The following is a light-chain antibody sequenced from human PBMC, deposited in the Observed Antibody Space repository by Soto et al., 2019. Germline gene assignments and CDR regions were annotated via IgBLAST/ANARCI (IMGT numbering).Light chain of an antibody. V-gene: IGLV2-14*01. CDR1: SSDVGGYKH. Sequence: QSALTQPASVSGSPGQSITISCTGTSSDVGGYKHVAWYQQYPGKAPKLIIFEVSDRPSGVSNRFSGSKSGNTASLSISGLQPEDEADYYCSSYKSGATLVFGGGTKLTVL. J-gene: IGLJ2*01. CDR2: EVS. CDR3: SSYKSGATLV.